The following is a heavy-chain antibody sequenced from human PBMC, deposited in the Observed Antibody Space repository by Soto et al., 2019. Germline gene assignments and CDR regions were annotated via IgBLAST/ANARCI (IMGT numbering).Heavy chain of an antibody. J-gene: IGHJ5*02. V-gene: IGHV3-21*01. CDR2: ISSSSSYI. D-gene: IGHD3-22*01. CDR1: GFTFSSYS. Sequence: GGSLRLSCAASGFTFSSYSMNWVRQAPGKGLEWVSSISSSSSYIYYADSVKGRFTISRDNAKNSLYLQMNGLRAEDTAVYYCARGLYYYDSSGYYSPWGQRTLVTVAS. CDR3: ARGLYYYDSSGYYSP.